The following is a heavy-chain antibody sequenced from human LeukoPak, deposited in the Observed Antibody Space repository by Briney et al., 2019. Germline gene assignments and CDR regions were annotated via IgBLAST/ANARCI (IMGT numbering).Heavy chain of an antibody. D-gene: IGHD3-10*02. CDR2: ISAYNGNT. Sequence: ASVKVSCKASGYTLTSYGISWVRQAPGQGLEWMGWISAYNGNTNYAQKLQGRVTMTTHTSTSTAYTELRSLRADDTAVYYCARSKLWSGYMDVWGKGTTVTVSS. CDR3: ARSKLWSGYMDV. J-gene: IGHJ6*03. CDR1: GYTLTSYG. V-gene: IGHV1-18*01.